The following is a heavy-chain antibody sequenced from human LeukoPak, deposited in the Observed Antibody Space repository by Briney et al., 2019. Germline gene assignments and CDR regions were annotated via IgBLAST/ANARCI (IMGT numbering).Heavy chain of an antibody. Sequence: PGGSLRLSCAASGFTFSSYWMSWVRQAPGKGLEWVANIKQDGSEKYYVDSVKGRFTISRDNAKNSLYLQMNSLRAEDTAVYYCARALPSGDWYFDLWGRGTLVTVSS. V-gene: IGHV3-7*01. CDR2: IKQDGSEK. CDR3: ARALPSGDWYFDL. J-gene: IGHJ2*01. CDR1: GFTFSSYW. D-gene: IGHD7-27*01.